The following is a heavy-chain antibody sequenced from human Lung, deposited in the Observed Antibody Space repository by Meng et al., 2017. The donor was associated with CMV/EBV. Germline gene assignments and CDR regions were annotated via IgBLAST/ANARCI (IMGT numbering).Heavy chain of an antibody. J-gene: IGHJ4*02. CDR3: ASDRIRRAEVVAGHRGY. V-gene: IGHV3-30*04. CDR1: GFIFSNYA. Sequence: GESLKISCAASGFIFSNYALYWVRQAPGQGLESVAVISSDGANKLHADSEEGRFTISRDNSKNTLYLEMRRRCAEDTAVYYCASDRIRRAEVVAGHRGYWGQGTLVTVSS. D-gene: IGHD6-19*01. CDR2: ISSDGANK.